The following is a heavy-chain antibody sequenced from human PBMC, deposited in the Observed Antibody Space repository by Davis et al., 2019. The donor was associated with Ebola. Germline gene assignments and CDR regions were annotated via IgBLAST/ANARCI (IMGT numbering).Heavy chain of an antibody. Sequence: GESLKISCAASGFTFSSYAMHWVRQAPGKGLEWVAVISYDGSNKYYAGSVKGRFTISRDNSKNTLYLQMNSLRAEDTAVYYCARSLVGATSSWGQGTLVTVSS. CDR3: ARSLVGATSS. CDR2: ISYDGSNK. D-gene: IGHD1-26*01. CDR1: GFTFSSYA. V-gene: IGHV3-30-3*01. J-gene: IGHJ4*02.